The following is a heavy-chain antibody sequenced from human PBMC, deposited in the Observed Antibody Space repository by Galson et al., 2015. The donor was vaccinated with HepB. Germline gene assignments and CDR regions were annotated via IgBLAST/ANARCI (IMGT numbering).Heavy chain of an antibody. V-gene: IGHV3-30-3*01. D-gene: IGHD1-26*01. CDR2: ISYDGSNK. CDR3: ARDLWERTGSSGMDV. J-gene: IGHJ6*02. Sequence: SLRLSCAASGFTFSRYAMHWVRQAPGKGLEWVAVISYDGSNKYYADSVKGRFTISRDNSKNTLYLQMNSLRAEDTAVYYCARDLWERTGSSGMDVWGQGTTVTVSS. CDR1: GFTFSRYA.